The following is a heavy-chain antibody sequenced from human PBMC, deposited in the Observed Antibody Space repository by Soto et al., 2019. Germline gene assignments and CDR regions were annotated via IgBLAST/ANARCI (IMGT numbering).Heavy chain of an antibody. CDR1: GFTFRSYW. CDR2: IKQDGSEK. V-gene: IGHV3-7*01. CDR3: AREDCSGSSCYSSMYNWFDP. Sequence: GGSLRLSCAASGFTFRSYWMSWVRQAPGKGLEWVANIKQDGSEKYYVDSVKGRFTISRDNAKNSLYLQMNSLRAEDTAVYYCAREDCSGSSCYSSMYNWFDPWGQGTLVTVSS. J-gene: IGHJ5*02. D-gene: IGHD2-15*01.